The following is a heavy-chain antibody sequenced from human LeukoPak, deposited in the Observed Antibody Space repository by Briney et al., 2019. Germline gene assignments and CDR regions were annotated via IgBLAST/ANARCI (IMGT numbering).Heavy chain of an antibody. V-gene: IGHV4-30-2*01. J-gene: IGHJ4*02. Sequence: SQTLSLTCAVSGGSISSGTDSWNWIRQPPGKGLEWVGYIFHSGSTYYSPSLKSRVTISVDTSQTQFSLKLSSVTAADTAMYYCARGYSDYPYFFDSWGQGALVTVSS. CDR1: GGSISSGTDS. CDR2: IFHSGST. CDR3: ARGYSDYPYFFDS. D-gene: IGHD5-12*01.